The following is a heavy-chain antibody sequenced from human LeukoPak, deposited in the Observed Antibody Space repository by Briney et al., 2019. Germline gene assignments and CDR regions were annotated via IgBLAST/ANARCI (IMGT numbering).Heavy chain of an antibody. CDR1: GFTFSTYS. D-gene: IGHD3-10*01. J-gene: IGHJ4*02. CDR3: AKDGPLYYYGSGSFFDY. CDR2: ISSSSSTI. Sequence: GGSLRLSCAASGFTFSTYSMNWVRQAPGKGLEWVSYISSSSSTIYYADSVKGRFTISRDNAKNPLYLQMNSLRAEDTALYYCAKDGPLYYYGSGSFFDYWGQGTLVTVSS. V-gene: IGHV3-48*04.